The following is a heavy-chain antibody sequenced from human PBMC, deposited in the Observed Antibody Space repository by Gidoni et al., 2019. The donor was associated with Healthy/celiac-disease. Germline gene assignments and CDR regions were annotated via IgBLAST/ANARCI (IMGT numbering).Heavy chain of an antibody. D-gene: IGHD3-10*01. J-gene: IGHJ4*02. CDR2: INPNSGGT. CDR3: AGGITMVRGAPFDY. V-gene: IGHV1-2*02. Sequence: VQLVQSGAEVKKPGASVKVSCKASGYTFTGYYMHWVRQAPGQGREWMGWINPNSGGTNYAQKFQGRVTMTRDTTISTAYMELSRRRSDDTAVYYCAGGITMVRGAPFDYWGQGTLVTVSS. CDR1: GYTFTGYY.